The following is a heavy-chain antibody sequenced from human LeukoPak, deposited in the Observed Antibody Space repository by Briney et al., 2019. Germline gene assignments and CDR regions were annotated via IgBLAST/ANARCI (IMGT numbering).Heavy chain of an antibody. CDR2: ISSSGSTI. J-gene: IGHJ6*04. Sequence: GGSLRLSCAASGCTFSSYEMNWVRQAPGKGLEWVSYISSSGSTIYYADSMKGRSTISRDNAKNSLYLQMNSLRAEDTAVYYCARDVQPYGSGSYYTYYYGMDVWGKGTTVTVSS. V-gene: IGHV3-48*03. CDR3: ARDVQPYGSGSYYTYYYGMDV. CDR1: GCTFSSYE. D-gene: IGHD3-10*01.